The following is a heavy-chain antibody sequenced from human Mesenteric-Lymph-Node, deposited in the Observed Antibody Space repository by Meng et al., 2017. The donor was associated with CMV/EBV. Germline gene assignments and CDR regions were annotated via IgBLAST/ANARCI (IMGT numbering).Heavy chain of an antibody. CDR3: ARSLYSYGSNWFDP. J-gene: IGHJ5*02. Sequence: SCCSLIRRCYCLCLFRPPPGTGLGWICRIYYTGSTFYTPSLESLLPLSVDTSKRQLSLRLNSVTAADTAVYYCARSLYSYGSNWFDPWGQGTLVTVSS. CDR1: CCSLIRRCYC. D-gene: IGHD5-18*01. V-gene: IGHV4-39*01. CDR2: IYYTGST.